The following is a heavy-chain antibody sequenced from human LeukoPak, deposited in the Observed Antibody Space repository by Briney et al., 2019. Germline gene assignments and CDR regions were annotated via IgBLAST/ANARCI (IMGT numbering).Heavy chain of an antibody. CDR3: AREGGSYPDGLGYFDL. V-gene: IGHV4-39*07. D-gene: IGHD2-15*01. Sequence: ASETLSLTCTVSGGSISISSYYWGWVRQPPGEGLGWIGCIYYSGSTYYNPSLKSRVTISVDRSKTQFSLKLSSVTAADTAVYYCAREGGSYPDGLGYFDLWGRGTLVTVSS. CDR1: GGSISISSYY. CDR2: IYYSGST. J-gene: IGHJ2*01.